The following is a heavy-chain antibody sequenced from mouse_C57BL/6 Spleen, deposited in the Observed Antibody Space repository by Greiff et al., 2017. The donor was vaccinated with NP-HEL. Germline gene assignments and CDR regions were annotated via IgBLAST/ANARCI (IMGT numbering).Heavy chain of an antibody. CDR2: IYPGDGDT. Sequence: QVQLKQSGPELVKPGASVKISCKASGYAFSSSWMNWVKQRPGKGLEWIGRIYPGDGDTNYNGKFKGKATLTADKSPSTAYMPLSSLTSEDSAVYFCARRAYSNYDWFAYWGQGTLVTVSA. V-gene: IGHV1-82*01. J-gene: IGHJ3*01. CDR1: GYAFSSSW. D-gene: IGHD2-5*01. CDR3: ARRAYSNYDWFAY.